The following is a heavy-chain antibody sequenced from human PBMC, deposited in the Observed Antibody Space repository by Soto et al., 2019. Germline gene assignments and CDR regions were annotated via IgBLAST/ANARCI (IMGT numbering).Heavy chain of an antibody. V-gene: IGHV1-18*01. D-gene: IGHD1-26*01. CDR2: ISAYNGNT. CDR3: ARVWGVVGATTGSPLDY. CDR1: GYTFTSYG. J-gene: IGHJ4*02. Sequence: ASVKVSCKASGYTFTSYGISWVRQAPGQGLEWMGWISAYNGNTNYAQKLQGRVTMTTDTSTSTAYMELRSLRSDDTAVYYCARVWGVVGATTGSPLDYWGQGTLVTVSS.